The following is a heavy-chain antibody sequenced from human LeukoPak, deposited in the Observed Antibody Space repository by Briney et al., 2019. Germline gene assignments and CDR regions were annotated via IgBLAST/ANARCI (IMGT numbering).Heavy chain of an antibody. CDR1: GGSISSYY. Sequence: SETLSLTCTVSGGSISSYYWSWIRQPPGKGLEWIGYIYYSGSTNYNPSLKSRVTISVDTSKNQFSLKLSSVTAADTAVYYCARDEGGGGYWGQGTLVTVSS. CDR2: IYYSGST. D-gene: IGHD3-10*01. J-gene: IGHJ4*02. CDR3: ARDEGGGGY. V-gene: IGHV4-59*01.